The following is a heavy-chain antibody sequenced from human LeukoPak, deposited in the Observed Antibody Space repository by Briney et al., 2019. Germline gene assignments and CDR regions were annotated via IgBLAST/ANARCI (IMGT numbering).Heavy chain of an antibody. CDR1: EFTFSSYG. V-gene: IGHV3-33*01. CDR3: ARDQRPGWGEYFHH. CDR2: IWYDGSNK. J-gene: IGHJ1*01. Sequence: GRSLRLSCAASEFTFSSYGMHWVRQAPGKGLEWVAVIWYDGSNKYYADSVKGRFTISRDNSKNTVYLQMNSLRVEDTAVYYCARDQRPGWGEYFHHWGQGTLVTVSS. D-gene: IGHD3-16*01.